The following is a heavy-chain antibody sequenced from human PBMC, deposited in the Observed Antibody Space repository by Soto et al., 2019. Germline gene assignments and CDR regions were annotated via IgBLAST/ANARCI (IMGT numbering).Heavy chain of an antibody. CDR1: GVTFSSYA. CDR3: ARRGSGSYYDY. V-gene: IGHV3-23*01. D-gene: IGHD1-26*01. Sequence: EVQLLESGGGLVQPGGSLRLSCAASGVTFSSYAMRWVRQAPVKGLEWVSVISGSGGSTYYADSVKVRFTISRDNSKNSLYLQINSLRADDTAVYYCARRGSGSYYDYWGQGTLVTVSS. J-gene: IGHJ4*02. CDR2: ISGSGGST.